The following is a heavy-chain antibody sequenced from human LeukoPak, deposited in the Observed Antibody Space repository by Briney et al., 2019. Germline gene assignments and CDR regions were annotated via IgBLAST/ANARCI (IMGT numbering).Heavy chain of an antibody. CDR3: AREISLDYYFDY. D-gene: IGHD1-1*01. J-gene: IGHJ4*02. CDR1: GGSISGSSYY. CDR2: IYYSGST. V-gene: IGHV4-61*01. Sequence: PSETLPLTCTVSGGSISGSSYYWSWIRQPPGKGLEWIGYIYYSGSTNYNPSLKSRVTISVDTSKNQFSLKLSSVTAADTAVYYCAREISLDYYFDYRGQGTLVTVSS.